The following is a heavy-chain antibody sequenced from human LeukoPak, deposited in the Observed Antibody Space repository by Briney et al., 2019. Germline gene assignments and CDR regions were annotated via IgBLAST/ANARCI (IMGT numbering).Heavy chain of an antibody. J-gene: IGHJ5*02. CDR2: MYTSGST. CDR1: GGSISSGSYY. Sequence: SETLSLTCTVSGGSISSGSYYWSWIRQPAGKGLEWVGRMYTSGSTNYNPSLKSRVTISVDTSKNQSSLKLSSATAADTAVYYCARADSRSWYRNNWFDPWGQGTLVTVSS. V-gene: IGHV4-61*02. CDR3: ARADSRSWYRNNWFDP. D-gene: IGHD6-13*01.